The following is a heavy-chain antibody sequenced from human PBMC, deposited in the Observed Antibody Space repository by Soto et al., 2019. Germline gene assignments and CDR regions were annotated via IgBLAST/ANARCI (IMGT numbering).Heavy chain of an antibody. CDR1: GGSISSYY. CDR2: IYYSGST. J-gene: IGHJ4*02. CDR3: ARHHSSSGIAVPRGALDY. D-gene: IGHD6-19*01. V-gene: IGHV4-59*08. Sequence: SETLSLTCTVSGGSISSYYWSWIRQPPGKGLEWIGYIYYSGSTNYNPSLKSRVTISVDTSKNQFSLKLSSVTAADTAVYYCARHHSSSGIAVPRGALDYWGQGTLVTVSS.